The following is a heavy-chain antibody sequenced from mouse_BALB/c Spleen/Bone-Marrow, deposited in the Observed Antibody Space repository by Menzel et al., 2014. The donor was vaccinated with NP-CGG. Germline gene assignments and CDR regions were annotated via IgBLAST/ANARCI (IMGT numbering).Heavy chain of an antibody. CDR2: IDPETGGN. D-gene: IGHD4-1*01. J-gene: IGHJ2*01. Sequence: VKLMESGAELVRPGASVTLSCKASGYTFTDYEIRWVKQTPVHGLEWIGAIDPETGGNAYNQKFKGKATLTADKSSSTAYMELRSLTSEDSAVYYCTRNWDDYFDYWGQGTTLTVSS. V-gene: IGHV1-15*01. CDR3: TRNWDDYFDY. CDR1: GYTFTDYE.